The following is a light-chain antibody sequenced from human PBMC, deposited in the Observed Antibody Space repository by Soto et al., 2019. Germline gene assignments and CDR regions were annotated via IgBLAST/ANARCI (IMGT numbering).Light chain of an antibody. CDR2: GAS. V-gene: IGKV3-20*01. CDR1: QSVSSSF. CDR3: HQYGSSAWT. Sequence: EIVLTQSPGTVSLSPGERATLSCMASQSVSSSFLAWYQQRLGQAPRLLIYGASSRATGIPDRFSGSGSGTDFTLTISRLEPEDFAVYYCHQYGSSAWTFGQGTKVDIK. J-gene: IGKJ1*01.